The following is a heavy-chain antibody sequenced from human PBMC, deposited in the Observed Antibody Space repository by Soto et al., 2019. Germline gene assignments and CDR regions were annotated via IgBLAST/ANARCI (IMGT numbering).Heavy chain of an antibody. D-gene: IGHD2-8*01. CDR2: IYPGDSDT. Sequence: GESLKISFKGSGYRFSSYWIAWVRQMPGKGLEWMGIIYPGDSDTRYSPSFQGQVTMSVDKSNNTAYLHWSSLKASDTAMYYCARQGSNGAYYYYGMDVWGQGTTVTVSS. V-gene: IGHV5-51*01. J-gene: IGHJ6*02. CDR1: GYRFSSYW. CDR3: ARQGSNGAYYYYGMDV.